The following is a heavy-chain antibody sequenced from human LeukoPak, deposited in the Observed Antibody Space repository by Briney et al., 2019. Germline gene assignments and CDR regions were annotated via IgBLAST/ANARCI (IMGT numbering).Heavy chain of an antibody. CDR1: GFTVSSNY. Sequence: GGSLRLSCAASGFTVSSNYMSWVRQAPGKGLEWVSVIYSGGSTYYADSVKGRFTISRDNSKNTLYLQMNSLRAEDTAVYYCAKDRMVTTGLGALDIWGPGTMATVSS. D-gene: IGHD4-17*01. CDR2: IYSGGST. CDR3: AKDRMVTTGLGALDI. V-gene: IGHV3-66*01. J-gene: IGHJ3*02.